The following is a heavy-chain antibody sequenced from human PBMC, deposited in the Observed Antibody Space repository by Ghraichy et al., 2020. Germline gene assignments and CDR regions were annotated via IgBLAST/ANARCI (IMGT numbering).Heavy chain of an antibody. Sequence: SQTLSLTCTVSGGSVSTGGHYWTWIRQLPGKGLEWIGHIYHSGSTYYNPSLKSRLSISVDKSKNEFSLKLGSVTAADTAVYYFARKKGDYYYYHGMDVWGQGTTVTVSS. D-gene: IGHD2-21*02. V-gene: IGHV4-31*03. CDR2: IYHSGST. CDR3: ARKKGDYYYYHGMDV. J-gene: IGHJ6*02. CDR1: GGSVSTGGHY.